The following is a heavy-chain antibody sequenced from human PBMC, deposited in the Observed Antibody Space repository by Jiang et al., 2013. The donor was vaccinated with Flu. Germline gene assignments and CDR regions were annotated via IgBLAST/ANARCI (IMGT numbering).Heavy chain of an antibody. J-gene: IGHJ4*02. CDR3: ARLYCSGGSCYLDY. D-gene: IGHD2-15*01. Sequence: GAEVKKPGASVKVSCKASGYTFTGYYMHWVRQAPGQGLEWMGRINPHSGGTNYAQKFQGRVTMTRDTSISTAYMELSRLRSDDTAVYYCARLYCSGGSCYLDYWGQGTLVTVSS. V-gene: IGHV1-2*06. CDR1: GYTFTGYY. CDR2: INPHSGGT.